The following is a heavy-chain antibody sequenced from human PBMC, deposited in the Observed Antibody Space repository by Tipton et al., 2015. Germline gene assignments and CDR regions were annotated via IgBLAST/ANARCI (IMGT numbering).Heavy chain of an antibody. CDR1: GGSVTRNNYF. CDR2: IFHSGST. CDR3: ARGGAGYYYDSVGYLS. D-gene: IGHD3-22*01. Sequence: TLSLTCSVSGGSVTRNNYFWSWIRQPPGKGLEWIGYIFHSGSTSYNPSLRSRVFISIDTSKNQFSLKLNSVTAADTAAYYCARGGAGYYYDSVGYLSWGQGTLVTVSS. J-gene: IGHJ5*02. V-gene: IGHV4-61*01.